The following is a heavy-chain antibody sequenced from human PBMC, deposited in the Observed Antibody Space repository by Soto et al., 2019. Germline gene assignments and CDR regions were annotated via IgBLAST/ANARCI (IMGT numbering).Heavy chain of an antibody. CDR2: VYSTGST. Sequence: SETLSLTCSVSGDSITTNGYYWGWIRQPPGKGLQWIGNVYSTGSTFSHPSRTSRVFISVDNSKNKFSLRLTSVTAADTAVYYCARSHYTYGLLIDYWGPGIMVTVSS. D-gene: IGHD2-8*01. CDR1: GDSITTNGYY. CDR3: ARSHYTYGLLIDY. J-gene: IGHJ4*02. V-gene: IGHV4-39*01.